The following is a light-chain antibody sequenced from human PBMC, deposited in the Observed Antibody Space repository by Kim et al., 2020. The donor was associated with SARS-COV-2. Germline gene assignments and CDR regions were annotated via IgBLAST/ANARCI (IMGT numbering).Light chain of an antibody. J-gene: IGKJ2*01. V-gene: IGKV1-33*01. CDR1: QDITNY. CDR2: VAS. Sequence: SASVGDRVTSTCQASQDITNYLNWYQQKPGKAPKLLIYVASNLETGVPSRFSGSGSGTDFTLTISSLQPEDIATYYCQQYDNLPYTFGQGTKLEI. CDR3: QQYDNLPYT.